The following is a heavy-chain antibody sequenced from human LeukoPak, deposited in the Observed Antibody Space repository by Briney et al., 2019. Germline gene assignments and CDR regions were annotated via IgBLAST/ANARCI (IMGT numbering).Heavy chain of an antibody. V-gene: IGHV2-5*01. Sequence: GSGPTLVNPTQTLTLTCTFSGFSLKTREMAVSWIRQPPGKALEWLALIFWTDEKYYSPSLESRLTITKDTSKNQVVLTMTNMDPVDTATYYCAHRPIDARPFDSWGQGTLVTVSS. J-gene: IGHJ5*01. D-gene: IGHD6-6*01. CDR2: IFWTDEK. CDR1: GFSLKTREMA. CDR3: AHRPIDARPFDS.